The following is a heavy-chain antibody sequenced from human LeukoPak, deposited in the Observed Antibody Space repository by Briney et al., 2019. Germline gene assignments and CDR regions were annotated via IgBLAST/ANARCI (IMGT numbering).Heavy chain of an antibody. CDR2: IYYSGST. D-gene: IGHD2/OR15-2a*01. J-gene: IGHJ4*02. Sequence: KSSQTLSLTCTVSGGSISSGGYYWSWIRQHPGKGLEWIGYIYYSGSTNYNPSLKSRVTISVDKSKNQFSLKLSSVTAADTAVYYCARDDPPSMTSLGYWGQGTLVTVSS. V-gene: IGHV4-31*03. CDR1: GGSISSGGYY. CDR3: ARDDPPSMTSLGY.